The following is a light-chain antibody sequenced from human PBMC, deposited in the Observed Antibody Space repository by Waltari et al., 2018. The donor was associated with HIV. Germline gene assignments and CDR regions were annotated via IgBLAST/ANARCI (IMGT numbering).Light chain of an antibody. CDR3: NSRDNSGVV. V-gene: IGLV3-19*01. CDR1: SLGNYF. CDR2: GKN. J-gene: IGLJ2*01. Sequence: SSELTQDPSVSVALGQTVRITCQGDSLGNYFASWYQQKPGQAPVLVIYGKNNRPPGIPDRFSVSSSGTTASLIITGAQAEDEADYYCNSRDNSGVVFGGGTKLTVL.